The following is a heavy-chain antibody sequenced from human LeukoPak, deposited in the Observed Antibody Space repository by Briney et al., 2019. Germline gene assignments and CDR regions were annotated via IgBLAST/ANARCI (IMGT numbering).Heavy chain of an antibody. D-gene: IGHD2-8*01. J-gene: IGHJ4*02. CDR2: ISGSGGST. CDR3: AKDRSCTNDICHGDFDY. CDR1: GFTFSSYA. V-gene: IGHV3-23*01. Sequence: GGSLRLSCAASGFTFSSYAVGWVRQAPGKGLEWVSSISGSGGSTYSADSVKGRFTISRDNSKNTLYLQMNSLRAEDTALYYCAKDRSCTNDICHGDFDYWGQGALVTVSS.